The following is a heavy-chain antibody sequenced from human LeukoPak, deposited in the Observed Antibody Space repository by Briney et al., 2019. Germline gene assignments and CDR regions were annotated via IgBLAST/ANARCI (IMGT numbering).Heavy chain of an antibody. D-gene: IGHD2-15*01. CDR3: ARDRGYCSGGSCYRWFDP. V-gene: IGHV4-59*01. CDR1: GGSISSDC. Sequence: SETLSLTCTVSGGSISSDCWSWIRQPPGKGLEWIGYIYYSGSTNYNPSLKSRVTISVDTSKNQFSLKLSSVTAADTAVYYCARDRGYCSGGSCYRWFDPWGQGTLVTVSS. J-gene: IGHJ5*02. CDR2: IYYSGST.